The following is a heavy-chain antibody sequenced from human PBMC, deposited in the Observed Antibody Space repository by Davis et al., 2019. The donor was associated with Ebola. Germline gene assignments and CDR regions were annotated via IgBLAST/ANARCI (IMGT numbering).Heavy chain of an antibody. Sequence: MPSETLSLTCAVYGGSFSGYYWSWIRQPPGKGLEWIGEINHSGSINYNPSLKSRVTISVDTSKNQFSLKLSSVTAADTAVYYCARDGVQGFDPWGQGTLVTVSS. CDR2: INHSGSI. CDR1: GGSFSGYY. CDR3: ARDGVQGFDP. J-gene: IGHJ5*02. V-gene: IGHV4-34*01. D-gene: IGHD3-10*01.